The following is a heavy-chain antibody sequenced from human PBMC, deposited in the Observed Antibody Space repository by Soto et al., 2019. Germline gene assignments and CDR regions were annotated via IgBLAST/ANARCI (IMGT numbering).Heavy chain of an antibody. V-gene: IGHV4-4*07. CDR1: LASTRSYC. CDR2: MYTTGTT. Sequence: SETLSLTRRLPLASTRSYCWGWVRQTAGNRLEWIARMYTTGTTNYNPSLKSRVTMSIGTSKRQFSLKLSSVTAADTAVYYCVKENTPEMTRGWFGPWGQATLVTVSS. J-gene: IGHJ5*02. CDR3: VKENTPEMTRGWFGP.